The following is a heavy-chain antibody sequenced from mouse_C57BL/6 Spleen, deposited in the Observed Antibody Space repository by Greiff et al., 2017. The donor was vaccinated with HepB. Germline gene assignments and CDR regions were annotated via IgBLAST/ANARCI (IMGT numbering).Heavy chain of an antibody. V-gene: IGHV1-80*01. CDR2: IYPGDGDT. J-gene: IGHJ2*01. CDR3: ARSFTTVVAPYFDY. Sequence: VKLQESGAELVKPGASVKISCKASGYAFSSYWMNWVKQRPGKGLEWIGQIYPGDGDTNYNGKFKGKATLTADKSSSTAYMQLSSLTSEDSAVYFCARSFTTVVAPYFDYWGQGTTLTVSS. D-gene: IGHD1-1*01. CDR1: GYAFSSYW.